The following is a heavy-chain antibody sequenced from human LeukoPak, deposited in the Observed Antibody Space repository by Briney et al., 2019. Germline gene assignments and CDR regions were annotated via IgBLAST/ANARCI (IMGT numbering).Heavy chain of an antibody. CDR3: ARGGDQLPLDYGMDV. CDR2: ISGSGGST. Sequence: GGSLRLSCAASGFTFSSYAMSWVRQAPGKGLEWVSAISGSGGSTYYADSVKGRFTISRDNSKNTLYLQMNSLRAEDTAVYYCARGGDQLPLDYGMDVWGQGTTVTVSS. CDR1: GFTFSSYA. V-gene: IGHV3-23*01. J-gene: IGHJ6*02. D-gene: IGHD2-2*01.